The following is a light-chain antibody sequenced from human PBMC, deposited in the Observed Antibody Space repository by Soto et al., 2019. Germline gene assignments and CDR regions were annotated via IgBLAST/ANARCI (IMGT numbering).Light chain of an antibody. CDR2: DAS. J-gene: IGKJ1*01. Sequence: EIVLTQSPATLSLSPGGRATISCRASQCVSSYLAWYQQKPGQAPRLLIYDASNRATGIPARFSGSGSGTDFTLTISSLEPEDFAVYYCQQRSNWPRTFGQGTKVDIK. CDR1: QCVSSY. V-gene: IGKV3-11*01. CDR3: QQRSNWPRT.